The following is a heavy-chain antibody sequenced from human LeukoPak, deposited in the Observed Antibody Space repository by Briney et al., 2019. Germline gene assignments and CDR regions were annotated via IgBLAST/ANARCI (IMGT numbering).Heavy chain of an antibody. V-gene: IGHV3-21*01. CDR3: ARDTGAYYDSGGLDY. Sequence: GGSLRLSCAASGFTVSSNYMSWVRQAPGKGLECVSSISSSSSYIYYADSVKGRFTISRDNAKNSLYLQMNSLRAEDTAVYYCARDTGAYYDSGGLDYWGQGTLVTVSS. CDR2: ISSSSSYI. CDR1: GFTVSSNY. D-gene: IGHD3-22*01. J-gene: IGHJ4*02.